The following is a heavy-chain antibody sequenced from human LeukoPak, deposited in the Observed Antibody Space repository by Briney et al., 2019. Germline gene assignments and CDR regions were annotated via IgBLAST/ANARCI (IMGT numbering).Heavy chain of an antibody. J-gene: IGHJ4*02. CDR2: IYYSGST. D-gene: IGHD4-17*01. V-gene: IGHV4-31*03. Sequence: SETLSLTCTVSGGSISSGGYYWSWIRQHPGKGLEWIGYIYYSGSTYYNPSLKSRVTISVDTSKNQFSLKLSPVTAADTAVYYCALITSDYGDYAPFDYWGQGTLVTVSS. CDR1: GGSISSGGYY. CDR3: ALITSDYGDYAPFDY.